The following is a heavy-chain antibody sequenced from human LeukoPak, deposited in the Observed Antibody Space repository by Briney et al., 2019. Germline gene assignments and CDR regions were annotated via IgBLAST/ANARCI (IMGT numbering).Heavy chain of an antibody. CDR1: VLTFSSYG. CDR3: TTDTYAYNFFDF. D-gene: IGHD3-16*01. Sequence: GGSLRLSCAASVLTFSSYGIHWVRQAPGKGVEWIGRIKSKTDGGTADYAAPVKGSFTISRNDSKNTLYLQMKGLKTEDTAVYYCTTDTYAYNFFDFWGRGTLVTVSS. J-gene: IGHJ4*02. CDR2: IKSKTDGGTA. V-gene: IGHV3-15*01.